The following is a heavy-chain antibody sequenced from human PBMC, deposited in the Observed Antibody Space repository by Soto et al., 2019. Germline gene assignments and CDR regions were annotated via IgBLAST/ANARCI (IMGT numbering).Heavy chain of an antibody. CDR3: VKGYWKGDV. D-gene: IGHD1-1*01. CDR1: GFTFSTYA. Sequence: EVPLLESGGGLVQPGGSLRLSFAASGFTFSTYAMNWVRQAPGNGLEWVSAISGSGGSIHYADSVKGRFTISRDNSKNTLYLEMNSLRGEDTVVYHCVKGYWKGDVWGQGTTVTVSS. V-gene: IGHV3-23*01. CDR2: ISGSGGSI. J-gene: IGHJ6*02.